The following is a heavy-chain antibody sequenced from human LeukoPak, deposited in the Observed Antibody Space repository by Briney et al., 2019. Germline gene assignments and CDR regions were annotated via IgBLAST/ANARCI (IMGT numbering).Heavy chain of an antibody. CDR1: GFTFSSYD. D-gene: IGHD3-10*01. Sequence: GGSLRLSCAASGFTFSSYDMHWVRQATGKGLEWVSAIGTAGDTYYPGSVKGRFTISRENAKNSLYLQMNSLRAEDTAVYYCAKFRRGSYYSVLFDYWGQGTLVTVSS. V-gene: IGHV3-13*01. CDR3: AKFRRGSYYSVLFDY. CDR2: IGTAGDT. J-gene: IGHJ4*02.